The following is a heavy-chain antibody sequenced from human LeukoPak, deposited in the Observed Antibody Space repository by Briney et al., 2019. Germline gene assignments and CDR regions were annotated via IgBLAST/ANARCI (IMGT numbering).Heavy chain of an antibody. CDR1: GGSINNYY. J-gene: IGHJ6*02. Sequence: SETLSLTCTVSGGSINNYYWSWIRQPPGKGLEWIGYIYYTGTTNYNPSLKSRVTMSVDTSKNQFSLKLSSVTAADTAVYYCARGCSSTSCWLRMDVWGQGTTVTVSS. D-gene: IGHD2-2*01. CDR2: IYYTGTT. V-gene: IGHV4-59*12. CDR3: ARGCSSTSCWLRMDV.